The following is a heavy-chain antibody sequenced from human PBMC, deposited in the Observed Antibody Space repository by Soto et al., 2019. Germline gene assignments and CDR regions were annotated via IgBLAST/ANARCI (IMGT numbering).Heavy chain of an antibody. V-gene: IGHV3-74*01. J-gene: IGHJ4*02. D-gene: IGHD3-10*01. CDR3: HASGSPDY. CDR1: GFTFSSYW. CDR2: INSDGSAT. Sequence: EVQLVESGGGLVQPGGSLRLSCAASGFTFSSYWMHWIRQAPGKGLVWVSRINSDGSATNYADSVKGRFTISRDNAKNPLYLQMNSLRAEDTAVYYCHASGSPDYWGQGTLVTVSS.